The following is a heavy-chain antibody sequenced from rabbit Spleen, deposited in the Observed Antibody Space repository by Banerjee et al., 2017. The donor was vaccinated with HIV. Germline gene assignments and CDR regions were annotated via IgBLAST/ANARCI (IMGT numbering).Heavy chain of an antibody. Sequence: QEQLVESGGDLVKPEGSLTLPCTASGFSFISGYYVCWVRQAPGKGLEWIACIAAGSGGTTYYASWAKGRFTISKTSSTTVTLQMTSLTAADTATYFCARFYAGYGDFGYAAMWGQGTLVTVS. CDR2: IAAGSGGTT. CDR3: ARFYAGYGDFGYAAM. CDR1: GFSFISGYY. D-gene: IGHD7-1*01. V-gene: IGHV1S45*01. J-gene: IGHJ3*01.